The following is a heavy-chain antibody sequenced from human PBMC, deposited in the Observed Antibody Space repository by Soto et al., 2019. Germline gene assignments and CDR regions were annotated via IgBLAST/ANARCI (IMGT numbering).Heavy chain of an antibody. Sequence: QVQLVQSGAEVKKPGASVKVSCKASGYTFTTHGISWVRQAPGQGLEWIGWIRVSNGYTHYPQNPQGRVTVTTDTSTSTAYMELRNLISDDTAVYYCARDDSPGENQYYQHWGQGTLVTVSS. D-gene: IGHD2-21*01. V-gene: IGHV1-18*01. CDR3: ARDDSPGENQYYQH. CDR2: IRVSNGYT. CDR1: GYTFTTHG. J-gene: IGHJ1*01.